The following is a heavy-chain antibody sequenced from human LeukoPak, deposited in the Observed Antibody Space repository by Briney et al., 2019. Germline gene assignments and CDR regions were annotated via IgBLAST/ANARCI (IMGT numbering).Heavy chain of an antibody. Sequence: PSETLSLTCTVSGGSISSYYWSWIRQPAGKGLEWIGRIYTSGSTNYNPSLKSRVTMSVDTSKNQFSPKLSSVTAADTAVYYCAHYYDSRGVGAFDIWGQGTMVTVSS. D-gene: IGHD3-22*01. V-gene: IGHV4-4*07. J-gene: IGHJ3*02. CDR3: AHYYDSRGVGAFDI. CDR2: IYTSGST. CDR1: GGSISSYY.